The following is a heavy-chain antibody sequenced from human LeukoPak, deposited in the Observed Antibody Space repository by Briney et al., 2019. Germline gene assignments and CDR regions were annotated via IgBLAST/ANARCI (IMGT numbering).Heavy chain of an antibody. J-gene: IGHJ5*02. Sequence: PSETLSLTCTVSGGSISSYYWSWIRQPPGKGLEWIGYIYYSGSTNYNPSLKSRVTISVDTSKNQFSLKLSSVTAADTAVYYCARGGIGVRGVISSWGQGTLVTVSP. CDR1: GGSISSYY. V-gene: IGHV4-59*01. CDR2: IYYSGST. D-gene: IGHD3-10*01. CDR3: ARGGIGVRGVISS.